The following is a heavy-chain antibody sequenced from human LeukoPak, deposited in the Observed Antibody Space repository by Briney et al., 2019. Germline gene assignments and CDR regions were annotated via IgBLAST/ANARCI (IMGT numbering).Heavy chain of an antibody. V-gene: IGHV3-23*01. CDR1: GFIFSNYA. J-gene: IGHJ4*02. D-gene: IGHD3-22*01. CDR3: AKDTRSGYYHRQLDN. Sequence: PGGSLRLSCAASGFIFSNYAMSWVRQAPGKGLEWVSTISGSGGSKYHADSVKGRFTVSRDNSKNTLYLQMNSLGAEDTAVYYCAKDTRSGYYHRQLDNWGQGTLVIVSS. CDR2: ISGSGGSK.